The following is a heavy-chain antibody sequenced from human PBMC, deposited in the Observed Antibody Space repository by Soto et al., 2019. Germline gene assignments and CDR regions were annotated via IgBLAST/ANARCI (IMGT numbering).Heavy chain of an antibody. J-gene: IGHJ4*02. V-gene: IGHV1-69*06. CDR3: ARGGALSTSWYWGDGLDS. Sequence: QVQLEQSGSEVKKSGSSVKVSCKASGYSFSSHAITWVRQAPGQGLEWMGGIIPVFGTPSYAQKFQGRVTISADKSTNTSYFELRSLRSEDTAVYYCARGGALSTSWYWGDGLDSWGKGTQVTGSS. CDR2: IIPVFGTP. CDR1: GYSFSSHA. D-gene: IGHD6-13*01.